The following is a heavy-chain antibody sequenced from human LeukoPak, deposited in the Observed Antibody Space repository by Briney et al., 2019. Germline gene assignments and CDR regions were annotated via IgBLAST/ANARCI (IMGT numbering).Heavy chain of an antibody. J-gene: IGHJ4*02. CDR1: GFTFSNAW. D-gene: IGHD3-22*01. Sequence: PGGSLRLSCAASGFTFSNAWMSWVRQAPGKGLEWVGRIKSKTDGGTTDYAAPVKGRFTISRDDSKNTLYLQMNSLKTEDTAVYYCRAGVYTYYYDSSGYYYGGSVDYWGQGTLVTVSS. V-gene: IGHV3-15*01. CDR2: IKSKTDGGTT. CDR3: RAGVYTYYYDSSGYYYGGSVDY.